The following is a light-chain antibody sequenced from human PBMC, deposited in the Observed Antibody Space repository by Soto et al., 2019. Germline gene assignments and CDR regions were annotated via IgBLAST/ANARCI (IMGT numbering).Light chain of an antibody. V-gene: IGLV2-14*01. CDR2: EVS. J-gene: IGLJ2*01. CDR1: SSDVGGYDY. Sequence: QSALTQPASVSGSPGQSITISCPGTSSDVGGYDYVSWYQQHPGKAPKVMIYEVSNRPSGVSYRFSGSKSGNTASLTISGLQAEDEADYYCSSYTTSSTRVFGGGTKLTVL. CDR3: SSYTTSSTRV.